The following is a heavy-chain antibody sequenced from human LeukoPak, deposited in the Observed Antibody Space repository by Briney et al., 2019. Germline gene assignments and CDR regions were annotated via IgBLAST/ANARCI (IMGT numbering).Heavy chain of an antibody. D-gene: IGHD3-22*01. V-gene: IGHV4-61*01. CDR2: IYYSGST. Sequence: SETLSLTCTVSGVSISSSNSYWSWIRQPPGKGLEWIGYIYYSGSTNYKPSLKSRVTISVETSKNQFSLKLRSVTAADTAVYYCARVTGYMIEDYFDYWGQGTLVTVSS. J-gene: IGHJ4*02. CDR1: GVSISSSNSY. CDR3: ARVTGYMIEDYFDY.